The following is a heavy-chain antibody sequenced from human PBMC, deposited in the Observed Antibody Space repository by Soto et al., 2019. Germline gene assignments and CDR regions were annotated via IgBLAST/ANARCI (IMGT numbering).Heavy chain of an antibody. Sequence: PSETLSLTCTVSGRSISSSSYYWGWIRQPPGKGLEWIGSIYYSGSTYYNPSLKSRVTISVDTSKNQFSLKLSSVTAADTAVYYCARFGPSSVPFEPAEDYYYYGMDVWGQGTTVTVSS. CDR3: ARFGPSSVPFEPAEDYYYYGMDV. CDR1: GRSISSSSYY. CDR2: IYYSGST. D-gene: IGHD6-19*01. V-gene: IGHV4-39*01. J-gene: IGHJ6*02.